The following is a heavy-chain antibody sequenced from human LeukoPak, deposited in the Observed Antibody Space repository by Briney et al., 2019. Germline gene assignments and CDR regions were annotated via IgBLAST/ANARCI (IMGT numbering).Heavy chain of an antibody. V-gene: IGHV4-34*01. CDR3: AKRQYYAFDY. Sequence: SETLSLTCAVYGGSFSGYYWSWIRQPPGKGLEWIGEINHSGSTNYNPSLKSRVTISVDTSKNQFSLKLSSVTAADTAVYYCAKRQYYAFDYWGQGMLVTVSS. D-gene: IGHD1-26*01. J-gene: IGHJ4*02. CDR1: GGSFSGYY. CDR2: INHSGST.